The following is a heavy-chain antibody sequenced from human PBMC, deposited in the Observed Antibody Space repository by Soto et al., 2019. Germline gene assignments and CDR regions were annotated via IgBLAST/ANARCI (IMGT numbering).Heavy chain of an antibody. Sequence: GGSLRLSCAASEFTFSTYAMSWVRQAPGKGLEWVSTIGGSGSTYYADSVKGRFTVSRDNSKNTVYLQMNSLRAEDTAVYYCAKRAITTLKYFDYWGQGALVTVSS. CDR3: AKRAITTLKYFDY. V-gene: IGHV3-23*01. CDR1: EFTFSTYA. D-gene: IGHD6-6*01. J-gene: IGHJ4*02. CDR2: IGGSGST.